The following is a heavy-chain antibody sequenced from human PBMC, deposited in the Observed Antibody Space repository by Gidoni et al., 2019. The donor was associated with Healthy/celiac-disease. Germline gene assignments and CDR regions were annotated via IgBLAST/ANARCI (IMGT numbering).Heavy chain of an antibody. CDR1: GFTVSSNY. V-gene: IGHV3-53*04. CDR3: ALTDSSGYLTSLDY. Sequence: EVLLVESGGGLVQPGGSLRLPRAASGFTVSSNYRSWVRQAPGKGLEWVSVIYSGGSTYYADSVKGRFTISRHNSKNTLYLQMNSLRAEDTAVYYCALTDSSGYLTSLDYWGQGTLVTVSS. J-gene: IGHJ4*02. CDR2: IYSGGST. D-gene: IGHD3-22*01.